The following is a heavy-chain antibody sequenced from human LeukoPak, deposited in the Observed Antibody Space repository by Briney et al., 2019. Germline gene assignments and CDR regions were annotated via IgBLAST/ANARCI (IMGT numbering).Heavy chain of an antibody. CDR3: ARGGSGWYLAYGMDV. Sequence: GSQRLSCAASGFTFSSYAMHWVRQAPGKGLEWVAVISYDGSNKYYADSVKGRFTISRDNSKNTLYLQMNSLRAEDTAVYYCARGGSGWYLAYGMDVWGQGTTVTVSS. D-gene: IGHD6-19*01. J-gene: IGHJ6*02. CDR1: GFTFSSYA. V-gene: IGHV3-30*04. CDR2: ISYDGSNK.